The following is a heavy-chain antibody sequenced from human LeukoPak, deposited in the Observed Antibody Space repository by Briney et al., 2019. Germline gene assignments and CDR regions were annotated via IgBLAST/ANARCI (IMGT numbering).Heavy chain of an antibody. CDR3: AKGRTNDY. J-gene: IGHJ4*02. V-gene: IGHV3-23*01. CDR1: GFPFSTYA. CDR2: IRGSDGST. Sequence: GGSLRLSCAASGFPFSTYAMSWVRQAPGKGLEWVSSIRGSDGSTYYADSVKGRFAISRDNSKNTLYLQMNSLRAEDTAVYYCAKGRTNDYWGQGTLVTVSS. D-gene: IGHD1/OR15-1a*01.